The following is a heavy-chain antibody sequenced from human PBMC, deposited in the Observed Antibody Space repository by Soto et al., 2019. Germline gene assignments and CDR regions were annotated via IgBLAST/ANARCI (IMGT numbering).Heavy chain of an antibody. V-gene: IGHV4-39*01. CDR3: ARRVGSCSGTSCNGWFDP. D-gene: IGHD2-2*01. CDR2: IYHSGST. J-gene: IGHJ5*02. CDR1: GDSISKTTSY. Sequence: SETLSLTCSVSGDSISKTTSYWGWIRQPPGKGLEWIGTIYHSGSTYYNPSLMSRVTLSIDKSKNQFSLKLNSVTAADTAVYYCARRVGSCSGTSCNGWFDPWGQGTRVTVSS.